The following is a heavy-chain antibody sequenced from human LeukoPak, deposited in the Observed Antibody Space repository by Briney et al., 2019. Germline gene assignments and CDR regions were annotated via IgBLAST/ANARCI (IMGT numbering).Heavy chain of an antibody. V-gene: IGHV3-74*01. CDR3: ARDNYDILTGYRNWFDS. J-gene: IGHJ5*01. CDR2: INSDGSST. Sequence: PGGSLRLSCAASRFTFSSYWMHWVRQAPGKGLVWVSRINSDGSSTSYADSVKGRFTISRDNAKNTLYLQMNSLRAEDTAVYYCARDNYDILTGYRNWFDSWGQGTLVTVSS. D-gene: IGHD3-9*01. CDR1: RFTFSSYW.